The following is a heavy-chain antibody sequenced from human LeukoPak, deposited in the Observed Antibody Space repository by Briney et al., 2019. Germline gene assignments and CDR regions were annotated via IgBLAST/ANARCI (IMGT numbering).Heavy chain of an antibody. J-gene: IGHJ4*02. CDR2: IYANGNT. Sequence: SETLSLTCTVSGASISSYYWSWIRQPAGKGLEWLGRIYANGNTDYNPSLNSRVTLSVDTSKNQFSLNLSSATAADTAVYYCARETTVAFGRGFDNWGQGTLVTVSS. V-gene: IGHV4-4*07. CDR1: GASISSYY. D-gene: IGHD6-19*01. CDR3: ARETTVAFGRGFDN.